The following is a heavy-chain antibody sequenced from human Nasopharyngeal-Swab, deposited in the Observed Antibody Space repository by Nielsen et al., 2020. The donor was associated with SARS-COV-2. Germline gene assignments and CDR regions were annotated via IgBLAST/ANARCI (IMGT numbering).Heavy chain of an antibody. V-gene: IGHV4-39*01. D-gene: IGHD1-26*01. CDR2: IYYSGST. Sequence: WIRQPPGKGLEWIGSIYYSGSTYYNPSLKSRVTISVDTSKNQFSLKLSSVTAADTAVYYCARSYSGRSCTLCYFDYWGQGTLVTVSS. CDR3: ARSYSGRSCTLCYFDY. J-gene: IGHJ4*02.